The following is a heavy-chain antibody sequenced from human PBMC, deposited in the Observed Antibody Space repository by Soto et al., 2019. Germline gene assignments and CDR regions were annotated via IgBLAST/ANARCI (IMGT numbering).Heavy chain of an antibody. CDR2: ISGSGGST. J-gene: IGHJ6*02. D-gene: IGHD6-13*01. CDR3: AKGHRSSWSDYYYGMDV. Sequence: GGSLRLSCAASGFTFSSYAMSWVRQAPGKGLEWVSAISGSGGSTYYADSVKGRFTISRDNSKNTLYLQMNSLRAEDTAVYYCAKGHRSSWSDYYYGMDVWGQGTTVTISS. V-gene: IGHV3-23*01. CDR1: GFTFSSYA.